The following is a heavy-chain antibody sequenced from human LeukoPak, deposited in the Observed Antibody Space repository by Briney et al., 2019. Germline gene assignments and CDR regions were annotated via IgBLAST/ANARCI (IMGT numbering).Heavy chain of an antibody. J-gene: IGHJ4*02. Sequence: GGSLRLSCAVSGFTFSDYWMTWVRQAPGKGLEWVANIKEDGSEKSYVDSVKGRFTISRDNAKNSLYVQMNNLRVEDTAVYYCARGPVVVIAPADYWGQGTLVTVSS. CDR1: GFTFSDYW. CDR2: IKEDGSEK. D-gene: IGHD2-21*01. V-gene: IGHV3-7*01. CDR3: ARGPVVVIAPADY.